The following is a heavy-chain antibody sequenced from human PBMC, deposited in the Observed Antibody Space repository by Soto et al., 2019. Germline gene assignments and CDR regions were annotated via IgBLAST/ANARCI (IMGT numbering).Heavy chain of an antibody. Sequence: XGTLALTCAVYGGSFSGYYWSGIRQPAGKGLEWIGEINHSGSTNYNLSLKSRVTISVDTSKNQFSLKLSSVTAADTAVYYCARAMAVWAERYYYYGMDVWGQGTTVTVSS. J-gene: IGHJ6*02. V-gene: IGHV4-34*01. CDR1: GGSFSGYY. D-gene: IGHD1-1*01. CDR3: ARAMAVWAERYYYYGMDV. CDR2: INHSGST.